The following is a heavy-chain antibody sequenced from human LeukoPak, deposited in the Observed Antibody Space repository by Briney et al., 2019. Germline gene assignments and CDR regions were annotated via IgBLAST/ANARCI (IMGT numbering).Heavy chain of an antibody. CDR2: VNSDGGST. CDR1: GFTFSKYA. V-gene: IGHV3-23*01. J-gene: IGHJ4*02. CDR3: WKGISPPDY. Sequence: PGGSLRLSSAASGFTFSKYAMTWVRQAPGKGLEWVSGVNSDGGSTYYADSVRGRFTISRDNSKNTLYLQMNSLRAEDTAVYYCWKGISPPDYWGQGTLVTVSS.